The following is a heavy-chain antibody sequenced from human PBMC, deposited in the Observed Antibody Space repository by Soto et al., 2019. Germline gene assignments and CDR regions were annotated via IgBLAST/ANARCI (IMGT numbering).Heavy chain of an antibody. D-gene: IGHD6-19*01. CDR2: ISYDGSNK. CDR3: AKDNGSGWPDRGYFDY. J-gene: IGHJ4*02. V-gene: IGHV3-30*18. CDR1: GFTFSSYG. Sequence: HPGGSLRLSCAASGFTFSSYGMHWVRQAPGKGLEWVAVISYDGSNKYYADSVKGRFTISRDNSKNTLYLQMNSLRAEDTAVYYCAKDNGSGWPDRGYFDYWGQGTLVTVSS.